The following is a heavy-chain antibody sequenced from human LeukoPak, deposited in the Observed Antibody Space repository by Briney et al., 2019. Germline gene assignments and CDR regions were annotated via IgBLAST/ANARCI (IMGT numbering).Heavy chain of an antibody. V-gene: IGHV3-15*01. CDR3: TTAGRGATPSPFDY. CDR1: GFTFSNAW. D-gene: IGHD5-12*01. CDR2: IKSKTDGGTT. Sequence: GGSLRLSCAASGFTFSNAWMSWVRQAPGKGLERVGRIKSKTDGGTTDYAAPVKGRFTISRDDSKNTLYLQMNSLKTEDTAVYYCTTAGRGATPSPFDYWGQGTLVTVSS. J-gene: IGHJ4*02.